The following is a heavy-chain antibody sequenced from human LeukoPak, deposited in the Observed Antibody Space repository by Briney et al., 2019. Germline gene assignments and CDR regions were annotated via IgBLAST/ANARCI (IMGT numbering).Heavy chain of an antibody. CDR2: IYYRVTS. CDR1: GDSISTYY. V-gene: IGHV4-59*01. CDR3: ARAVGGDGSGSL. Sequence: TSETLSLTCTVSGDSISTYYWSWIRQPPGKGLEWIGYIYYRVTSDYNPSLKSRVTMSVDMSTRQISLKLSSVTAADTAVYYCARAVGGDGSGSLWGPGTMVTVSS. J-gene: IGHJ3*01. D-gene: IGHD3-10*01.